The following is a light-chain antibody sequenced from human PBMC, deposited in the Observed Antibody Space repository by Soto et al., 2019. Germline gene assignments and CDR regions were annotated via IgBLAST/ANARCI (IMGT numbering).Light chain of an antibody. J-gene: IGLJ1*01. CDR1: SSDVGGYNF. Sequence: QSALTQPASVSWSPGQSITISCTGTSSDVGGYNFVSWYQQHPGEAPKLIIYEVSNRPSGVSYRFSASKSGNTASLTISGLQAEDEADYYCSSYTTGSPYVFGGGTKVTVL. CDR3: SSYTTGSPYV. CDR2: EVS. V-gene: IGLV2-14*01.